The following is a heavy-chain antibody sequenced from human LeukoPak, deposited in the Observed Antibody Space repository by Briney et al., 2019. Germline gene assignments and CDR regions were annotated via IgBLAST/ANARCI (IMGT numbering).Heavy chain of an antibody. D-gene: IGHD6-13*01. Sequence: TSSQTLSLTCTVSGGSISSGGYYWSWIRQHPGKGLEWIGYIYYSGSTYYNPSLKSRVTISVDTSKNQFSLKLSSVTAADTAVYYCARHDSSSWYYAWFDPWGQGTLVTVSS. CDR3: ARHDSSSWYYAWFDP. V-gene: IGHV4-31*03. J-gene: IGHJ5*02. CDR1: GGSISSGGYY. CDR2: IYYSGST.